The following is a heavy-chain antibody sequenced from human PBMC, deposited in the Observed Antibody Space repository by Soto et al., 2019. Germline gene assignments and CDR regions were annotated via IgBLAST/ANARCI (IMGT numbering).Heavy chain of an antibody. CDR3: ARDPSSIAAAGTRGIVGY. V-gene: IGHV3-21*01. CDR1: GFTFSSYS. D-gene: IGHD6-13*01. J-gene: IGHJ4*02. CDR2: ISSSSSYI. Sequence: EVQLVESGGGLVKPGGSLRLSCAASGFTFSSYSMNWVRQAPGKGLEWVSSISSSSSYIYYAASVKGRFTISRDNAKNSLYLQMTSLRAEDMAVSYCARDPSSIAAAGTRGIVGYWGQGTLVTVSS.